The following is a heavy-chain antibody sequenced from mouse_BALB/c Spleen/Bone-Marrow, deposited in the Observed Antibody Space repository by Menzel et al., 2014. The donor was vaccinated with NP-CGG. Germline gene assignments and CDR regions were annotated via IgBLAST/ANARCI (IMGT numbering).Heavy chain of an antibody. CDR3: ARGGISIDY. Sequence: VKLVESGAELVRPGSSVKISCKASGYAFSIYWMNWVKQRPGQGLEWIGQIYPGDDDTDYNGKFKGKATLTADRSSSTAHMQLNSLTSEDSAVYFCARGGISIDYWGQGTTLTVSS. V-gene: IGHV1-80*01. CDR2: IYPGDDDT. CDR1: GYAFSIYW. J-gene: IGHJ2*01.